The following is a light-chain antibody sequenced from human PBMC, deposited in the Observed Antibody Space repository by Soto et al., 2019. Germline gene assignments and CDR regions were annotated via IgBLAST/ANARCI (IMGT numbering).Light chain of an antibody. CDR1: RSNIGAGYD. V-gene: IGLV1-40*01. CDR3: QSYDSSLSGWL. CDR2: GNS. Sequence: QSVLTQPPSVSGAPGQRVTISCTGSRSNIGAGYDVHWYQQLPGTAPKLLIYGNSNRPSGVPDRFSGSKSGTSASLAITGLQDEDEADDYCQSYDSSLSGWLFGGGTKVTVL. J-gene: IGLJ3*02.